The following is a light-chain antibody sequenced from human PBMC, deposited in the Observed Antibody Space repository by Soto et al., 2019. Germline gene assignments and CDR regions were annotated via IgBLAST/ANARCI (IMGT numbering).Light chain of an antibody. CDR1: QGISNY. V-gene: IGKV1-27*01. Sequence: DIQMTQSPSSLSASVGDRVTITCRASQGISNYLVWYQQKPGKVPKLLIYAASTLQSGVPSRFSGSGAGTDFTRTISSLQPEDVATYYCQNYKGAPWTFGQGTKVEIK. CDR2: AAS. J-gene: IGKJ1*01. CDR3: QNYKGAPWT.